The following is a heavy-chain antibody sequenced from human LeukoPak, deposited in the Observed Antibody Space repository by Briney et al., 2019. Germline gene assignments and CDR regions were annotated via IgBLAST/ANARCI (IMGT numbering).Heavy chain of an antibody. V-gene: IGHV1-69*13. CDR3: ARDHRYNWNYDGGSWFDP. CDR1: GGTFSSYA. CDR2: IIPILGTA. Sequence: SVKVSCKASGGTFSSYAISWVRQAPGQGLEWMGGIIPILGTANYAQKFQGRVTITADESTSTAYMELSSLRSEDTAVYYCARDHRYNWNYDGGSWFDPWGQGTLVTVSS. J-gene: IGHJ5*02. D-gene: IGHD1-7*01.